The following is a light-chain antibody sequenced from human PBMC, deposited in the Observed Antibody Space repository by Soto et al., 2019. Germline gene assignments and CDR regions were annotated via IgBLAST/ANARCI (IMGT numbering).Light chain of an antibody. J-gene: IGKJ1*01. V-gene: IGKV3-20*01. CDR1: QSVSSSY. Sequence: EIVLTQSPGTLSLSPGERATLSCRASQSVSSSYLAWYQQKPGQAPRLLIYGASSRATGIPDRFSGSVSGTDFTLTISRLEPEAFAVYYCQKYGSSPLAFGQGTKVEIK. CDR3: QKYGSSPLA. CDR2: GAS.